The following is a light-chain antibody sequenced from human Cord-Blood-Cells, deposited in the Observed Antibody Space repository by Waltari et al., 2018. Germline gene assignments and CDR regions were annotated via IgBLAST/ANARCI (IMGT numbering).Light chain of an antibody. CDR3: NSRDSSGNHLNWV. Sequence: SSELTQDPAVSVALGQTVRITCQGDSLSSYYASWYQQKPGQAPVLVIYGKNNRPSGIPDRFSGSSSGNTASLTITGARAEDEADYYCNSRDSSGNHLNWVFGGGTKLTVL. CDR2: GKN. J-gene: IGLJ3*02. V-gene: IGLV3-19*01. CDR1: SLSSYY.